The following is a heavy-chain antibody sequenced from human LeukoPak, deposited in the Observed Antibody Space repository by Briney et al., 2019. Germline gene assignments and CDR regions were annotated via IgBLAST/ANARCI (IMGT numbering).Heavy chain of an antibody. Sequence: PGGSLRLSCAASGFTFDDYAMHWVRQAPGKGLEWVSLISWDGGSTYYADSVKGRFTISRDNSKNSLYLQMNSLRAEDTALYYCAKDPTPHGSGPDYWGQGTLVTVSS. V-gene: IGHV3-43D*03. CDR2: ISWDGGST. J-gene: IGHJ4*02. CDR3: AKDPTPHGSGPDY. CDR1: GFTFDDYA. D-gene: IGHD3-10*01.